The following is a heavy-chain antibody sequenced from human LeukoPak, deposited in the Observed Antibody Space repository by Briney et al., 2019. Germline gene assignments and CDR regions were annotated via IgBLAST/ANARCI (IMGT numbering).Heavy chain of an antibody. J-gene: IGHJ6*02. D-gene: IGHD3-22*01. V-gene: IGHV3-30*18. Sequence: GRSLRLSCAASGFTFSSYGMHWVRQAPGKGLEWVAVISYDGSNKYYADSVKGRFTISRDNSKNTLYLQMNSLRAEDTAVYYCAKDVGYGPITMIVVAMYCYYGMDVWGQGTTVTVSS. CDR1: GFTFSSYG. CDR2: ISYDGSNK. CDR3: AKDVGYGPITMIVVAMYCYYGMDV.